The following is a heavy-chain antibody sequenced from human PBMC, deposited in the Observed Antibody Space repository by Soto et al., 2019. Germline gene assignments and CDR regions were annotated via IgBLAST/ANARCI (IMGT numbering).Heavy chain of an antibody. V-gene: IGHV3-23*01. CDR1: GLTFSSYA. CDR3: AKDWAASLNIVATSPFDY. J-gene: IGHJ4*02. CDR2: ISGSGGST. Sequence: QPGGSLRLSCAASGLTFSSYAMSWVRQAPGKGLEWVSAISGSGGSTYYADSVKGRFTISRDNSKNTLYLQMNSLRAEDTAVYYCAKDWAASLNIVATSPFDYWGQGTLVTVSS. D-gene: IGHD5-12*01.